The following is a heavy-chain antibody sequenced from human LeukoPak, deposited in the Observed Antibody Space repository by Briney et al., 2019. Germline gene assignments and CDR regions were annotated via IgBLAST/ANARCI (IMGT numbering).Heavy chain of an antibody. D-gene: IGHD3-10*01. CDR3: ARDGHSSGSFDY. CDR2: IRQDGGQT. Sequence: GGSLRLSCAASELTFSGYWMNWVRQAPGKGLQWVGNIRQDGGQTHYSDSVKGRFTISRDNAKRSLYLQMNSPRPEDTAVYYCARDGHSSGSFDYWGQGTLVTVSS. V-gene: IGHV3-7*01. CDR1: ELTFSGYW. J-gene: IGHJ4*02.